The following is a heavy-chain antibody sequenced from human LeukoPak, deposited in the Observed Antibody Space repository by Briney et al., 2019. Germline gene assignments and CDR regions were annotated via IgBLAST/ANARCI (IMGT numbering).Heavy chain of an antibody. CDR3: AKDMGRDGFDLHY. J-gene: IGHJ4*02. V-gene: IGHV3-9*01. CDR2: ISWNSGSV. CDR1: GFSFNDYA. D-gene: IGHD5-24*01. Sequence: PGGSLRLSCAASGFSFNDYAMHWVRQTPGKGLEWVSGISWNSGSVGYADSVKGRFSISRDNAKKSLFLQMHSLRTEDTAVYYCAKDMGRDGFDLHYWGQGTLVTVST.